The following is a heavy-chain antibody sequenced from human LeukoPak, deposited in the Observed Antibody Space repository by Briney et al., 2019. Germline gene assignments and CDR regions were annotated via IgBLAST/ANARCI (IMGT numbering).Heavy chain of an antibody. CDR2: IYPGDSDT. CDR1: GYSFTDYW. D-gene: IGHD4-23*01. Sequence: GESLKIPCKASGYSFTDYWIVWVRQMPGKGLEWMGAIYPGDSDTRYSPSLDGQVTISADKSVSTTYLQWSSLQASGTAMYYCARPSSLYGGTSEDYWGQGTLVTVSS. V-gene: IGHV5-51*01. J-gene: IGHJ4*02. CDR3: ARPSSLYGGTSEDY.